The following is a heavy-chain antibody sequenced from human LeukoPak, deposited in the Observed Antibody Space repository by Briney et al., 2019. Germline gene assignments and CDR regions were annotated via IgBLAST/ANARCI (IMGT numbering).Heavy chain of an antibody. CDR1: GFTFGDYA. J-gene: IGHJ6*03. D-gene: IGHD1-26*01. CDR3: AKDTLYSGSSYMDV. Sequence: GGCLRLSCAASGFTFGDYAMHWVRQAPGKGLEWVSLISWDGGSTYYADSVKGRFTISRGNSKNSLYLQMNSQRAEDTALYYCAKDTLYSGSSYMDVWGKGTTVTVSS. CDR2: ISWDGGST. V-gene: IGHV3-43D*03.